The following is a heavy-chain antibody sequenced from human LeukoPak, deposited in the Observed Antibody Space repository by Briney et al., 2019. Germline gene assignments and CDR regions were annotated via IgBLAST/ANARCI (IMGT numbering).Heavy chain of an antibody. CDR1: GDSVSSNNAA. V-gene: IGHV6-1*01. D-gene: IGHD3-10*01. CDR3: ATYGSGSYRADWFDP. Sequence: SQTLSLTCAISGDSVSSNNAAWNWIRQSPSRGLEWLGRTYYRSQWYSDYALSVKSRITVTADTSKNQFSLELRSVTAADTAVYYCATYGSGSYRADWFDPWGQGTLVTVSS. J-gene: IGHJ5*02. CDR2: TYYRSQWYS.